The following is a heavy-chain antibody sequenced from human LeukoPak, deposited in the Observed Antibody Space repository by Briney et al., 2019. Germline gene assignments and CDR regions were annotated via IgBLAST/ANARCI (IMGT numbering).Heavy chain of an antibody. Sequence: PGGSLRLSCAASGFTFSSYWMSWVRQAPGKGLEWVAHIKQDGREKYYVDSVRGRFTISRDNAKNSLYLQMNSLSAEDTAVYYCARSVEAGYMDVWGKGNTVTLSS. V-gene: IGHV3-7*01. D-gene: IGHD3-10*01. CDR2: IKQDGREK. J-gene: IGHJ6*03. CDR1: GFTFSSYW. CDR3: ARSVEAGYMDV.